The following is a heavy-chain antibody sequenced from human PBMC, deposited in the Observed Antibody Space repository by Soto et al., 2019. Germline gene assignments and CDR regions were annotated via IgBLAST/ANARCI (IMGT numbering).Heavy chain of an antibody. CDR2: IFSNDDK. Sequence: SGPTLVNPTETLTLTCTVSGLSLNNGRLGVSWIRQPPGKALEWLAHIFSNDDKSYSTSLKSRLTISKDTSRSQVVLTMTNMDPVDSATYYCARMKVDSYQFYYAMDVWGQGTTVTVSS. J-gene: IGHJ6*02. D-gene: IGHD3-9*01. V-gene: IGHV2-26*01. CDR3: ARMKVDSYQFYYAMDV. CDR1: GLSLNNGRLG.